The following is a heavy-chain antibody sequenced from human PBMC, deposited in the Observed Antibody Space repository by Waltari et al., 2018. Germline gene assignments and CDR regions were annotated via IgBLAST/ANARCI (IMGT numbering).Heavy chain of an antibody. Sequence: EVQLVASGGGLVKAGGSLRLSCAAFGFHFSTYSMNWVRQAPGKGLEWVSSISSSSLYMSYADSVKGRVTISRDNAKNSLYLQMNSLRVEDTAVYYCARSSTTVTTFGWGQGTLVTVSS. V-gene: IGHV3-21*01. D-gene: IGHD4-17*01. CDR1: GFHFSTYS. CDR2: ISSSSLYM. CDR3: ARSSTTVTTFG. J-gene: IGHJ4*02.